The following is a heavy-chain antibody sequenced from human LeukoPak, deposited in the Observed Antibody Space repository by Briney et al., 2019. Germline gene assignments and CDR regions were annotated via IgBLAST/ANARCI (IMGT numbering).Heavy chain of an antibody. CDR1: GFTFSSYG. Sequence: PGGSLRLSCAASGFTFSSYGMHWVRQAPGKGLEWVAFIRYDGSNKYYADSVKGRFTISRDNSKNTLYLQMNSLRAEDTAVYYCAKGSWGIAAAGTWGFGYWGQGTLVTVSS. CDR2: IRYDGSNK. J-gene: IGHJ4*02. CDR3: AKGSWGIAAAGTWGFGY. V-gene: IGHV3-30*02. D-gene: IGHD6-13*01.